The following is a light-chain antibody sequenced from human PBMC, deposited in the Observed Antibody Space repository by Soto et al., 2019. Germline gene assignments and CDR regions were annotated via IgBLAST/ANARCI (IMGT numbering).Light chain of an antibody. Sequence: SYELTQPPSVSVAPGQTARITCEGNNIGSKSVHGYQQKPGQAPVLVVYEDSDRPPGIPERFSGSNSGNTATLTISRVEAGDEADYYCQVWYSGSDPYVVFGGGTKLTVL. J-gene: IGLJ2*01. V-gene: IGLV3-21*02. CDR2: EDS. CDR3: QVWYSGSDPYVV. CDR1: NIGSKS.